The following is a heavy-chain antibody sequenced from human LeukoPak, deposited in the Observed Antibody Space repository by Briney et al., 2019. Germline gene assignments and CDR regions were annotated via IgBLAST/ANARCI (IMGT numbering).Heavy chain of an antibody. V-gene: IGHV3-30*18. CDR1: GFPLSSYG. J-gene: IGHJ5*02. CDR2: ISYDK. CDR3: AKGQIGFDP. Sequence: GGSLRLSFAASGFPLSSYGMHWVRPAPGKGLEWVAVISYDKYYVDSVKGRFTISRDNSKNMLYLQMNSLRAEDTAVYYCAKGQIGFDPWGQGTLVTVSS.